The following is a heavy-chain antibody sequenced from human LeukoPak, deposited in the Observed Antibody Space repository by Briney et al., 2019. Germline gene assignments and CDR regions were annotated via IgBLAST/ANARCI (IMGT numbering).Heavy chain of an antibody. CDR3: ARGDDYSSDPFDY. V-gene: IGHV4-61*02. CDR2: IYTSGST. CDR1: GGSISSGSYY. Sequence: KASETLSLTCTVSGGSISSGSYYWSWIRQPAGKGLEWIGRIYTSGSTNCNPSLESRVTISIDTSKSQFSLKLASVTAADTAVYYCARGDDYSSDPFDYWGQGSLVTVSS. D-gene: IGHD4-11*01. J-gene: IGHJ4*02.